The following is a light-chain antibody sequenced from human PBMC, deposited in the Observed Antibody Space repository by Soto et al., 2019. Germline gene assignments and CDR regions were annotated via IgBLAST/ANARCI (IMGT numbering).Light chain of an antibody. CDR1: SGLSRYA. CDR2: VNSDGSH. Sequence: QLVLTQSPSASASLGASVKLTCTLSSGLSRYAIAWHQQQPEKGPRYLMKVNSDGSHSKGDGVPDRFSGSSSGAERYLTISSLQSEDEAVYYCQTWGTGIRVVFGGGTKLTVL. V-gene: IGLV4-69*01. J-gene: IGLJ2*01. CDR3: QTWGTGIRVV.